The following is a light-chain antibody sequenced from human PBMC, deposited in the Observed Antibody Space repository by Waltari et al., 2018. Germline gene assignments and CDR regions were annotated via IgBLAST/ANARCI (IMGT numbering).Light chain of an antibody. CDR1: NIGRKR. Sequence: SYVLTQPPSVSVAPGETARITCGGNNIGRKRVHWYRQKPDQAPQLVISYDSDRPSGIPERFSGSNSGDTATLTISRVEAGDEADYYCQVWDANNEPGVFGTGTEVTVL. CDR3: QVWDANNEPGV. V-gene: IGLV3-21*01. J-gene: IGLJ1*01. CDR2: YDS.